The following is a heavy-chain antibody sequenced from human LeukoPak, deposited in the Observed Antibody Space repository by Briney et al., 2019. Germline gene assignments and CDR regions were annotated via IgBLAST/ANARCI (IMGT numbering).Heavy chain of an antibody. CDR3: ARAPPETWIQLWSHEVYYYMDV. D-gene: IGHD5-18*01. V-gene: IGHV3-30-3*01. CDR1: GFTFSSYA. J-gene: IGHJ6*03. Sequence: GGSLRLSCAASGFTFSSYAMHWVRQAPGKGLEWVAVISYDGSNKYYADSVKGRFTISRDNSKNTLYLQMNSLRAEDTAVYYCARAPPETWIQLWSHEVYYYMDVWGKGTTVTVSS. CDR2: ISYDGSNK.